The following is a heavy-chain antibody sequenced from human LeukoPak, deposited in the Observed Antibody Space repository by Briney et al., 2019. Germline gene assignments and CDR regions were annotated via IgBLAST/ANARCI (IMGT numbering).Heavy chain of an antibody. CDR1: GFTFSSYS. CDR3: AKDYGGYSSSWCDY. D-gene: IGHD6-13*01. V-gene: IGHV3-21*01. CDR2: ISTSSSYI. J-gene: IGHJ4*02. Sequence: GGSLRLSCTASGFTFSSYSMNWVRQAPGKGLEWVSSISTSSSYIYYADSVKGRFTISRDNSKNTLYLQMNSLRPEDTAVYYCAKDYGGYSSSWCDYWGQGTLVTVSS.